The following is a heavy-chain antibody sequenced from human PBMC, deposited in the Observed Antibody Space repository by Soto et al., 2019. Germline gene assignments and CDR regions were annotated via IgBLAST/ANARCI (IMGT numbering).Heavy chain of an antibody. Sequence: ASVKVSCKASGYTFTSYGISWVRQAPGQGLEWMGWISAYNGNTNYAQKLQGRVTMTTDTSTSTAYMELRSLRSDDTAVYYCARERVYDGTTLRGYYFDYWGQGTMVTVYS. CDR1: GYTFTSYG. D-gene: IGHD1-1*01. CDR2: ISAYNGNT. V-gene: IGHV1-18*04. CDR3: ARERVYDGTTLRGYYFDY. J-gene: IGHJ4*02.